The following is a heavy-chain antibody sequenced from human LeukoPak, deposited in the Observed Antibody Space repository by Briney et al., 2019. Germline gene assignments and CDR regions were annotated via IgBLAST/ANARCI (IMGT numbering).Heavy chain of an antibody. V-gene: IGHV1-69*13. CDR2: IIPMFGTA. Sequence: SVKVSCKASGGTFSSYAISWVRQAPGQGLEWMGGIIPMFGTADYAQKFQGRVTITADESTSTAYMELSSLRSEGTAVYYCARGSVIAAAGNYFDYWGQGTLVTVSS. CDR1: GGTFSSYA. CDR3: ARGSVIAAAGNYFDY. J-gene: IGHJ4*02. D-gene: IGHD6-13*01.